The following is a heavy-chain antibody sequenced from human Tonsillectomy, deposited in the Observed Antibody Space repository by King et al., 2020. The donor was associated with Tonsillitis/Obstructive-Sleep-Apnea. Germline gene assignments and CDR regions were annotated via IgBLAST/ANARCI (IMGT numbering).Heavy chain of an antibody. J-gene: IGHJ3*02. CDR2: IFYSGST. D-gene: IGHD2-15*01. CDR1: ASSISSSNW. Sequence: VQLQESGPGLVKPSDTLSLTCAVSASSISSSNWWGWIRQPPGKGLEWIGYIFYSGSTYYNPSLKSRVTMSVDTSKNQFSLKLSSVTAVDTAVYYCARSVYGPGSRNAFDIWGQGTMVTVSS. V-gene: IGHV4-28*01. CDR3: ARSVYGPGSRNAFDI.